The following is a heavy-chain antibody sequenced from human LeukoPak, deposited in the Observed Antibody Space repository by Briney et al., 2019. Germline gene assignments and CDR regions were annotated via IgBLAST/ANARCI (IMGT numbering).Heavy chain of an antibody. CDR3: ARWVTTVRKWYFDL. CDR1: GGSFSGYY. V-gene: IGHV4-34*01. D-gene: IGHD4-17*01. CDR2: INYSGST. Sequence: SETLSLTCAVYGGSFSGYYWSWVRQPPGKGLEGIGEINYSGSTNYNPSLTSRVTISIDTSKNQFSLKLSSVTAADTGVYYCARWVTTVRKWYFDLWGRGTLVTVSS. J-gene: IGHJ2*01.